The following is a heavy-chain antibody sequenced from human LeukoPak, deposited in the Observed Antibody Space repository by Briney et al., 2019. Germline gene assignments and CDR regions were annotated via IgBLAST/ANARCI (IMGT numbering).Heavy chain of an antibody. Sequence: PGRSLRLSCAASGFTFSSYAMHWVRQAPGKGLEWVAVISYDGSNKYYADSVKGRFTISRDNSKNTLYLQMNSLRAEDTAVYYCARERVSYYDFWSGSYYFDYWGQGTLVTVSS. CDR1: GFTFSSYA. J-gene: IGHJ4*02. V-gene: IGHV3-30*04. CDR3: ARERVSYYDFWSGSYYFDY. CDR2: ISYDGSNK. D-gene: IGHD3-3*01.